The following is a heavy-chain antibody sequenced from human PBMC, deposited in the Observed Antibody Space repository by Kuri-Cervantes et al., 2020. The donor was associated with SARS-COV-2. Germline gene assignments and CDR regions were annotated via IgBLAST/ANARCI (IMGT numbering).Heavy chain of an antibody. J-gene: IGHJ1*01. CDR1: GGSISSHY. CDR3: ARGRITIFGVTKLAYFQH. D-gene: IGHD3-3*01. Sequence: SETLALTCTVSGGSISSHYWSWIRQPPGKGLEWIGEINHSGSTNYNPSLKSRITISVDTSKNQYSLKLSSVTAADTAVYYCARGRITIFGVTKLAYFQHWGQGTLVTVSS. V-gene: IGHV4-34*01. CDR2: INHSGST.